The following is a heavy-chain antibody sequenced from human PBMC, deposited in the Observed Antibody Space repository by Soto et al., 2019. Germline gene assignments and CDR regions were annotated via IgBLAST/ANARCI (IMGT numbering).Heavy chain of an antibody. CDR3: ARDHPHSYGIYYFDY. J-gene: IGHJ4*02. Sequence: SETLSLTCTVSGGSISSYYWSWIRQPPGKGLEWIGYIYYSGSTNYNPSLKSRVTISVDTSKNQFSLKLSSVTAADTAVYYCARDHPHSYGIYYFDYWGQGTLVTVS. V-gene: IGHV4-59*01. CDR2: IYYSGST. D-gene: IGHD5-18*01. CDR1: GGSISSYY.